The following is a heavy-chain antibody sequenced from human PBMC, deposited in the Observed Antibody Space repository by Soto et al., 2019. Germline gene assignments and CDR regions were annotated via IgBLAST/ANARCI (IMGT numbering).Heavy chain of an antibody. Sequence: QVQLQESGPGLVKPSETLSLTCTVSGGSISSYYWSWIRQPPGKGLEWIGYIYYSGSTNYNPSLKSRVTISVDTSKNQFSLKLSSVTAADTAVYYCARDLPYYYDSSDYWGQGTLVTVSS. CDR1: GGSISSYY. CDR3: ARDLPYYYDSSDY. D-gene: IGHD3-22*01. J-gene: IGHJ4*02. V-gene: IGHV4-59*01. CDR2: IYYSGST.